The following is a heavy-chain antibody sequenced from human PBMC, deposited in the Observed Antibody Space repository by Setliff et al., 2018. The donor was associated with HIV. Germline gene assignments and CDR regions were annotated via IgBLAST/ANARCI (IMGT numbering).Heavy chain of an antibody. CDR3: TRDPMFYNSWSGFTNAFDI. V-gene: IGHV3-49*04. CDR1: GFTFGDYA. Sequence: GGSLRLSCAASGFTFGDYALSWVRQAPGKGLEWLGFIRTLPYGGTTEYAASVKGRFIISRDDSKSTAYLQLNSLKTEDTAVYFCTRDPMFYNSWSGFTNAFDIWGPGTLVTVSS. CDR2: IRTLPYGGTT. J-gene: IGHJ3*02. D-gene: IGHD3-3*01.